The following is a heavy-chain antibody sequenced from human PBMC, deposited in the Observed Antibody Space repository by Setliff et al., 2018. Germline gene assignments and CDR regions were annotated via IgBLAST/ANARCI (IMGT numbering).Heavy chain of an antibody. CDR1: GGSFSDYS. D-gene: IGHD6-19*01. Sequence: SETLSLTCAASGGSFSDYSWNWIRQAPGKGLEWVGRINYSGNTNYNPSLKSRVSISVDTAKNRFSLNLTSVTAADTAVYYCATSGFCSAGSCYSFDDWGQGALVTVSS. V-gene: IGHV4-34*01. CDR3: ATSGFCSAGSCYSFDD. CDR2: INYSGNT. J-gene: IGHJ4*02.